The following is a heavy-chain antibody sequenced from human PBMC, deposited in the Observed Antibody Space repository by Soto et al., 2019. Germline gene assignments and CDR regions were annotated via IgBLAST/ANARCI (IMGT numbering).Heavy chain of an antibody. J-gene: IGHJ4*02. D-gene: IGHD3-16*02. Sequence: QVHLVQSGGEEKKPGASVKVSCEASGYTFTGSAIHWLRQAPGQSLEWMGWINPGNGNTRYSQKFLGRGIIISDTYANTAYLEMSSLRSEDTDVLLCARAAISPYGGLIGHFDSWGQGNLVTVSS. CDR1: GYTFTGSA. V-gene: IGHV1-3*05. CDR3: ARAAISPYGGLIGHFDS. CDR2: INPGNGNT.